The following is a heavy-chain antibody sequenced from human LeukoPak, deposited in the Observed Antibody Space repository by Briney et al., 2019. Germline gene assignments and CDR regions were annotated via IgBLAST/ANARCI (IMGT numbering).Heavy chain of an antibody. J-gene: IGHJ4*02. CDR3: ARELVVVAAIDY. CDR1: GGSISSGDYY. V-gene: IGHV4-30-4*01. Sequence: SETLSLTCTVSGGSISSGDYYWSWIRQPPGKGLEWIGYIYYSGSTYHNPSLKSRVTISVDTSKNQFSLKLSSVTAADTAVYYCARELVVVAAIDYWGQGTLVTVSS. CDR2: IYYSGST. D-gene: IGHD2-15*01.